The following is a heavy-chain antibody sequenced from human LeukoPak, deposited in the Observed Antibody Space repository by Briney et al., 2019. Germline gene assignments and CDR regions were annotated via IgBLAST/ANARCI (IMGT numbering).Heavy chain of an antibody. Sequence: SETLSLTCAVYGGSSSGQYWGWVRQPPGKGLEWIGEINHSGRISYNASLESRVTISLDTSKNQFSLKLSSVTAADTAVYYCAGGDYHGSESYANYWGQGTLVTVSS. CDR2: INHSGRI. J-gene: IGHJ4*02. V-gene: IGHV4-34*01. CDR1: GGSSSGQY. CDR3: AGGDYHGSESYANY. D-gene: IGHD3-10*01.